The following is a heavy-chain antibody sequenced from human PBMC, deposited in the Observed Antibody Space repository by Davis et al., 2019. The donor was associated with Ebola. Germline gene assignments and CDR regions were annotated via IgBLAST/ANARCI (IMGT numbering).Heavy chain of an antibody. J-gene: IGHJ4*02. V-gene: IGHV5-51*01. D-gene: IGHD3-3*01. CDR3: ARPHGIFGNEYYFDY. Sequence: GGSLRLSCAASGFTFSGSAMHWVRQASGKGLEWMGIIYPGDSDTRYSPSFQGQVTISADKSISTAYLQWSSLKASDTAMYYCARPHGIFGNEYYFDYWGQGTLVTVSS. CDR1: GFTFSGSA. CDR2: IYPGDSDT.